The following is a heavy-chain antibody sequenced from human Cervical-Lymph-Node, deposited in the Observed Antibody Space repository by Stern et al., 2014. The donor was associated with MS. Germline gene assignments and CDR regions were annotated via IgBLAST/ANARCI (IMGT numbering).Heavy chain of an antibody. CDR1: GFALTSAG. CDR2: ISAYNVNT. CDR3: ARHSIKGYNCFDT. D-gene: IGHD1-14*01. Sequence: QVQLEESGAELKKPAASVKVSCKVSGFALTSAGISWWRQAPGQGLQWMGWISAYNVNTTYARRFQDRVNMTTDTSTSTAYMELRSLSSDDTAVYYCARHSIKGYNCFDTWGQGTLVTVSS. J-gene: IGHJ5*02. V-gene: IGHV1-18*01.